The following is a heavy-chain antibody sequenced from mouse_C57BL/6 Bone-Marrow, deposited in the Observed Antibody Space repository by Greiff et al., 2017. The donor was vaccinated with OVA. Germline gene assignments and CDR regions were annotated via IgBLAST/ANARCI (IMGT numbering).Heavy chain of an antibody. V-gene: IGHV1-54*01. CDR1: GYAFTNYL. J-gene: IGHJ1*03. Sequence: VQLKESGAELVRPGTSVKVSCKASGYAFTNYLIEWVKQRPGQGLEWIGVINPGSGGTNYNEKFKGKATLTADKSSSTAYMQLSSLTSEDSAVYFCARDPYWYFDVWGTGTTVTVSS. CDR3: ARDPYWYFDV. CDR2: INPGSGGT.